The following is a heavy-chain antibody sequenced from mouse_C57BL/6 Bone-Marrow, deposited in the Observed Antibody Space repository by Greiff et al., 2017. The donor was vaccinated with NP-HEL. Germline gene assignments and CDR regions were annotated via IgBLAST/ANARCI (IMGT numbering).Heavy chain of an antibody. J-gene: IGHJ2*01. CDR3: ARLSGTLDY. Sequence: EVQLQQSGPVLVKPGASVKMSCKASGYTFTDYYMNWVKQSHGKSLEWIGVINPYNGGTSYNQKFTGKATLTVDKSSSTAYMELNSLTSEDSAVYYCARLSGTLDYWGQGTTLTVSS. CDR2: INPYNGGT. V-gene: IGHV1-19*01. D-gene: IGHD4-1*01. CDR1: GYTFTDYY.